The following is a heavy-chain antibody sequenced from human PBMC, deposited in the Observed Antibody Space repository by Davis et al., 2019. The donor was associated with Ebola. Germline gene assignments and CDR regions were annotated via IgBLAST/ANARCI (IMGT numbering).Heavy chain of an antibody. CDR1: GFSIRSYW. J-gene: IGHJ6*04. CDR2: IKHDGSDG. Sequence: GESLKISCAASGFSIRSYWMSWVRQAPGKGLEWVANIKHDGSDGYYVDSVKGRFTISRDNAKNSMYLQMNSLRAEDTALYYCAKDRGYYDSSGYSPYYYYGMDVWGKGTTVTVSS. V-gene: IGHV3-7*03. CDR3: AKDRGYYDSSGYSPYYYYGMDV. D-gene: IGHD3-22*01.